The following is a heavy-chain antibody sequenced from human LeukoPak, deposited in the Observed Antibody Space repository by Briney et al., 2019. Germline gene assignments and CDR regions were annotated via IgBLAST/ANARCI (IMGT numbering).Heavy chain of an antibody. CDR2: VYPGDSDT. Sequence: GESLKISCQGSGYSFTSYWIAWVRQMPGKGLEWMGIVYPGDSDTRYSPSFQGQVTFSADKSISTAYLQWSSLKASDTAIYYCARQARLASGEFPGHDYYYMDVWGKGTTVAVSS. CDR1: GYSFTSYW. V-gene: IGHV5-51*01. J-gene: IGHJ6*03. D-gene: IGHD3-10*01. CDR3: ARQARLASGEFPGHDYYYMDV.